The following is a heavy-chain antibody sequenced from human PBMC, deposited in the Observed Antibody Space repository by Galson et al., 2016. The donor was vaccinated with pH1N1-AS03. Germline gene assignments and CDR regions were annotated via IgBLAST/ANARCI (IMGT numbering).Heavy chain of an antibody. V-gene: IGHV3-13*01. CDR2: IAAVGTT. D-gene: IGHD5-18*01. Sequence: SLRLSCAASGFTVSTYDMHWVRQSAGGGLEWVSLIAAVGTTEYAGSVKGRFTIFRDNVKNSLYLQMNNLRAEDTAHYYCAVWGYISNTHGLDVWGKGTTVTVSS. CDR3: AVWGYISNTHGLDV. CDR1: GFTVSTYD. J-gene: IGHJ6*04.